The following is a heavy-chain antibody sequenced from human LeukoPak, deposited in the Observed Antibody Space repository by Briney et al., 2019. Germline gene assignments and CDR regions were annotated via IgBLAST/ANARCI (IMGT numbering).Heavy chain of an antibody. Sequence: PGGSLRLSCAASGFTVSSNEMSWVRQAPGKGLEWVSSISGGSTYYADSRKGRFTISRDNSKNTLYLQMNSLRVEDTAVYYCARDGDGDYVFSYYFDYWGQGTLVTVSS. CDR2: ISGGST. V-gene: IGHV3-38-3*01. CDR3: ARDGDGDYVFSYYFDY. D-gene: IGHD4-17*01. CDR1: GFTVSSNE. J-gene: IGHJ4*02.